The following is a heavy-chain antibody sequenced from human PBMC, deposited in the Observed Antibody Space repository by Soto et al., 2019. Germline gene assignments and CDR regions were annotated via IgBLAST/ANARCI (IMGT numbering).Heavy chain of an antibody. CDR3: ARKQQLVNWFDP. CDR1: GGTFSSYA. V-gene: IGHV1-69*13. D-gene: IGHD6-13*01. J-gene: IGHJ5*02. CDR2: IIPIFGTA. Sequence: GASVKVSCKASGGTFSSYAISWVRQAPGQGLEWMGGIIPIFGTANYAQKFQGRVTITADESTSTAYMELSSLRSEDTAVYYCARKQQLVNWFDPWGQGTLVTVSS.